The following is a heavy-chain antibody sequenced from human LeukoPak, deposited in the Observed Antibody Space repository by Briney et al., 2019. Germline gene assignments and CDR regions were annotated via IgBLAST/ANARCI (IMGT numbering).Heavy chain of an antibody. D-gene: IGHD3-3*01. Sequence: GGSLRLSCAASGFTVSDYYMNWIRQAPGKGLEWLSYIDRSGSYTNYADSVKGRFTISRDNAKNSLYLQMNSLRAEGTAVYYCAGGPHQVYYDFWSGYWYYFDYWGQGTLVTVSS. J-gene: IGHJ4*02. CDR3: AGGPHQVYYDFWSGYWYYFDY. V-gene: IGHV3-11*06. CDR2: IDRSGSYT. CDR1: GFTVSDYY.